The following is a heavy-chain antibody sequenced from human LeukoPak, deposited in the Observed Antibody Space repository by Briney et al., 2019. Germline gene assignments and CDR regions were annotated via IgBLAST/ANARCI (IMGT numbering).Heavy chain of an antibody. J-gene: IGHJ4*02. V-gene: IGHV4-39*07. CDR2: IYHSGST. Sequence: SGTLSLTCTVSGGSISSSSYYWGWIRQPPGKGLEWIGSIYHSGSTYYNPSLKSRVTISVDTSKSQFSLKLSSVTAADTAVYFCARAQPSVTYRPADFDYWGQGTLVTVSS. CDR1: GGSISSSSYY. CDR3: ARAQPSVTYRPADFDY. D-gene: IGHD1-26*01.